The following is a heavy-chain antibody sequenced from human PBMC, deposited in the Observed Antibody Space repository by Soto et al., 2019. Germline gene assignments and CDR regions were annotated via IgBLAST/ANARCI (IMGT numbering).Heavy chain of an antibody. CDR2: ISAYNGNT. CDR3: ARTIAVAGTEDWFDP. V-gene: IGHV1-18*01. D-gene: IGHD6-19*01. CDR1: GYTFTSYG. J-gene: IGHJ5*02. Sequence: ASVKVSCKASGYTFTSYGISWVRQAPGQGLEWMGWISAYNGNTNYAQKLQGRVTMTTDTSTSTAYMELRSLRSDDTAVYYCARTIAVAGTEDWFDPWGQGTLVTVSS.